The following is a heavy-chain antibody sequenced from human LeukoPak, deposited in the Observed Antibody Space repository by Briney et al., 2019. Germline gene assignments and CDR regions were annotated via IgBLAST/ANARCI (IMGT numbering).Heavy chain of an antibody. V-gene: IGHV5-51*01. CDR3: ARKYRRGYDILTGPYYYFDY. CDR1: GYSLTRYW. CDR2: IYSGGSDT. J-gene: IGHJ4*02. D-gene: IGHD3-9*01. Sequence: GESLKISCKGSGYSLTRYWIGWVRPMPGKGLGWMGVIYSGGSDTRYSPSFQGQVTISADKSISTAYLQWSSLKASDTAMYYCARKYRRGYDILTGPYYYFDYWGQGTLVTVSS.